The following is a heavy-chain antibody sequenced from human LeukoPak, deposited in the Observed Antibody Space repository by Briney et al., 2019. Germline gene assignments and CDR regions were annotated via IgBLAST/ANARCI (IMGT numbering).Heavy chain of an antibody. CDR2: INPNSGGT. D-gene: IGHD3-10*01. CDR3: VRGSAPIFYYYMDV. Sequence: ASVKVSCKASGYTFTGYFMHWVRQAPGQGLEWMGWINPNSGGTNYAQNFQGRVTMTRDTSINTAYMELSSLRSDDTAVYYCVRGSAPIFYYYMDVWGKGTTVTVSS. J-gene: IGHJ6*03. CDR1: GYTFTGYF. V-gene: IGHV1-2*02.